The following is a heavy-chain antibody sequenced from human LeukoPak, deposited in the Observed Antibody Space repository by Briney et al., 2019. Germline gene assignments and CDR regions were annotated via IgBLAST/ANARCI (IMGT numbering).Heavy chain of an antibody. CDR2: IYYNGYT. D-gene: IGHD3-10*01. CDR3: ARSYYGSGRYGPHFDY. CDR1: GGSIGTYY. J-gene: IGHJ4*02. Sequence: SETLSLTCTVSGGSIGTYYWSWIRQPPGKGLEWIGYIYYNGYTDYNPSLKSRVTISVHTSKNQFSLKLSSVTAADTAVYYCARSYYGSGRYGPHFDYWGLGTLVTVSS. V-gene: IGHV4-59*01.